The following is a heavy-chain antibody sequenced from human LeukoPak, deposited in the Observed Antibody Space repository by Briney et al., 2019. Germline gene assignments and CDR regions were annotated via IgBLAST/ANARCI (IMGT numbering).Heavy chain of an antibody. CDR2: ISYDGSNK. V-gene: IGHV3-30-3*01. J-gene: IGHJ5*02. CDR1: GFTFSSYV. Sequence: PGRSLRLSCAASGFTFSSYVMHWVRQAPGKGLEWVAVISYDGSNKYYADSVKGRFTMSRDNSKNTLYLQMNSLRAEDTAVYYCARAMDPRGWFDPWGQGTLVTVSS. CDR3: ARAMDPRGWFDP. D-gene: IGHD3-10*01.